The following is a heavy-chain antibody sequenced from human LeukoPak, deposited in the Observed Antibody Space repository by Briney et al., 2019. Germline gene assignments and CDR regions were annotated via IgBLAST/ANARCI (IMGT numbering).Heavy chain of an antibody. CDR2: KSYSGLS. CDR3: ARVVYTSGSDSFDM. D-gene: IGHD6-19*01. CDR1: GGSVSSSSYY. Sequence: SETLSLTCTASGGSVSSSSYYWTCIRQPPGQGLEWMDYKSYSGLSSYCPGLMSRVTISVDESTKQFTLNLSSVTAADTAVYYCARVVYTSGSDSFDMGGQGTVVSVSS. J-gene: IGHJ3*02. V-gene: IGHV4-61*01.